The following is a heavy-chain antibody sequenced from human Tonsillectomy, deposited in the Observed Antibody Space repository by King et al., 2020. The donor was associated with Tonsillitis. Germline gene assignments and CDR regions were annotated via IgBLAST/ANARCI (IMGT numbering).Heavy chain of an antibody. D-gene: IGHD3-3*01. CDR1: GYTFPNYG. J-gene: IGHJ3*02. Sequence: QLVQSGAEVKKPGASMKVSCKTSGYTFPNYGISWVRQAPGQGLEWMGWISTYNGNTNYAQKLQGRVTMTTDTSTSTAYMELRSLRSDDTAVYYCARGVSGDFWSGDAFDIWGQGTMVTVSS. CDR3: ARGVSGDFWSGDAFDI. CDR2: ISTYNGNT. V-gene: IGHV1-18*01.